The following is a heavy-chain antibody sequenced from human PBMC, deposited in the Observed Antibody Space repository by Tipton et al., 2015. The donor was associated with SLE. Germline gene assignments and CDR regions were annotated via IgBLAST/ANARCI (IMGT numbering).Heavy chain of an antibody. J-gene: IGHJ4*02. CDR3: VRDKRSAYLFDY. D-gene: IGHD3-3*01. CDR1: GFTFSSYW. V-gene: IGHV3-7*01. CDR2: INQDASEK. Sequence: GSLRLSCAASGFTFSSYWMTWVRQTPKKGLEWVANINQDASEKNYVDSVKGRFTVSRDNAKNSVYLQMDSLRAEDTAVYYCVRDKRSAYLFDYWGQGTLVTVSS.